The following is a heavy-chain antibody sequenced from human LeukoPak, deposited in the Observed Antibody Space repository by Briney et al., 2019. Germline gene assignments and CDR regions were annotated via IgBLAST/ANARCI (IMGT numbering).Heavy chain of an antibody. V-gene: IGHV1-2*02. CDR1: GYTFTGYY. J-gene: IGHJ6*02. CDR2: INPNSGGT. CDR3: ARDQAYDILTGYYNSYYYYGMDV. D-gene: IGHD3-9*01. Sequence: GASVKVSCKASGYTFTGYYMHWVRQAPGQGLEWRGWINPNSGGTNYAQKFQGRVTMTRDTSISTAYMELSKLRSDDTAVYYCARDQAYDILTGYYNSYYYYGMDVWGQGTTVTVSS.